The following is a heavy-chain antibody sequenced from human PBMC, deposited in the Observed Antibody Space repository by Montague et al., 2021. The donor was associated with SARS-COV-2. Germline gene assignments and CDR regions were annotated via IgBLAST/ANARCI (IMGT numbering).Heavy chain of an antibody. J-gene: IGHJ6*02. CDR1: GFTSSNIW. CDR3: AKNGGAHGLDV. CDR2: IKPDESEK. D-gene: IGHD4-23*01. V-gene: IGHV3-7*01. Sequence: SLRLSCAASGFTSSNIWMSWVRQAPGKGLEWVANIKPDESEKNYVDSVKGRFSISRDNAKNSLYPQMDNLRAEDTAIYYCAKNGGAHGLDVWGQGTSVSVSS.